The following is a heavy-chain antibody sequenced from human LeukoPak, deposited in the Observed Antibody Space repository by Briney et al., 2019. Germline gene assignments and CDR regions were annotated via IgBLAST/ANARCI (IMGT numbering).Heavy chain of an antibody. D-gene: IGHD4-11*01. CDR1: GGSVSTYY. CDR2: IYISGRT. V-gene: IGHV4-4*07. J-gene: IGHJ4*01. Sequence: PSETLSLTCTVSGGSVSTYYWSWIRQPAGKGLEWIGRIYISGRTNYNPSLESRVTVSLDTSKNQFSLKLHSVTAADTAVYYCAKGPYTNFFDSWGHRTLVTVSS. CDR3: AKGPYTNFFDS.